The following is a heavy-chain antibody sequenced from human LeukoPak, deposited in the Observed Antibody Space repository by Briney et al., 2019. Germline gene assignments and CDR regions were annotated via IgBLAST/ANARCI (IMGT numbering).Heavy chain of an antibody. CDR2: INTNTGNP. CDR3: ARRRRNYPANWFDP. CDR1: GYTFTSYA. J-gene: IGHJ5*02. V-gene: IGHV7-4-1*02. D-gene: IGHD1-7*01. Sequence: ASVKVSCKASGYTFTSYAMNWVRQAPGQGLEWMGWINTNTGNPTYAQGLTGRFVFSLDTSVSTAYLQISSLKAEDTAVYYCARRRRNYPANWFDPWGQGTLVTVSS.